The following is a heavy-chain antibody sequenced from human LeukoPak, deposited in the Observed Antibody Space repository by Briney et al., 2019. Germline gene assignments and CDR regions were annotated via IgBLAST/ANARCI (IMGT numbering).Heavy chain of an antibody. CDR3: ARGKQQLNY. CDR2: ISSSSSTI. CDR1: GFTFSSYS. D-gene: IGHD6-13*01. J-gene: IGHJ4*02. V-gene: IGHV3-48*02. Sequence: PVGSLRPSCAVSGFTFSSYSMNWVRQSPGKGLEWVSYISSSSSTIYYADSVKGRFTISRDNAKNSLYLQMNSLRDEDTAVYYCARGKQQLNYWGQGTLVTVPS.